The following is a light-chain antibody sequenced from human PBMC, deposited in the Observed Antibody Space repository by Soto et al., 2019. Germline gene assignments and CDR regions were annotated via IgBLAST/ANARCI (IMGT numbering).Light chain of an antibody. V-gene: IGKV1-12*01. CDR3: XQAXSFPLT. J-gene: IGKJ5*01. Sequence: DIQMTQSPSSVSASVGDRVTITCRASQGISTWLAWYQQKPGKAPNLLIFTASSLQSGVPSRFSGSGSGTDFTLTISSLQPEDFAXYXXXQAXSFPLTFGQGTRLEMK. CDR2: TAS. CDR1: QGISTW.